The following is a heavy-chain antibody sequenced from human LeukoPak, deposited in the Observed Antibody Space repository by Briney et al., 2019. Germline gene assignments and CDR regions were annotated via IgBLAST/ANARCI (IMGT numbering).Heavy chain of an antibody. CDR1: GGSISSYY. CDR2: IYYSGST. Sequence: SETLSLTCTVSGGSISSYYWSWIPQPPGKGLEWIGYIYYSGSTNYNPSLKSRVTISVDTSKNQFSLKLSSVTAADTAVYYCARELKVSKFDPWGQGTLVTVSS. V-gene: IGHV4-59*01. D-gene: IGHD3-16*01. CDR3: ARELKVSKFDP. J-gene: IGHJ5*02.